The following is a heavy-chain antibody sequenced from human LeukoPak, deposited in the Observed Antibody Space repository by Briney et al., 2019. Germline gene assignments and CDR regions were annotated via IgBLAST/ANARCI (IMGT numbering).Heavy chain of an antibody. CDR2: LISDGSSA. CDR3: VRDSRYCPDV. J-gene: IGHJ6*02. D-gene: IGHD2-8*02. Sequence: PGGSLRLSRAASGFTFSSYWMHWVRQAPGKGLVWVSRLISDGSSASYADSVKGRFTISRDNTKNILYLQMNSLRAEDTAVYYCVRDSRYCPDVWGQGTTVTVSS. V-gene: IGHV3-74*01. CDR1: GFTFSSYW.